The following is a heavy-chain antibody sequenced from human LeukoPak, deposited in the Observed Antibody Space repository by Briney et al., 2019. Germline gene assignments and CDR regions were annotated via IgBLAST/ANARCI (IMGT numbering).Heavy chain of an antibody. CDR1: GGSFSGYY. D-gene: IGHD1-26*01. CDR3: ARLRKRYVGKNYYYYMDV. Sequence: TSETLSLTCAVYGGSFSGYYWSWIRQPPGKGLEWIGEINHSGSTNYNPSLKSRVTISVDTSKNQFSLELSSVTAADTAVYYCARLRKRYVGKNYYYYMDVWGKGTTVTISS. CDR2: INHSGST. V-gene: IGHV4-34*01. J-gene: IGHJ6*03.